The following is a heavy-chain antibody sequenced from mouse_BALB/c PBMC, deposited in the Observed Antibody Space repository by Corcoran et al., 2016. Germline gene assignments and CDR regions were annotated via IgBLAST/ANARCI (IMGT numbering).Heavy chain of an antibody. D-gene: IGHD4-1*01. CDR3: ATGTYYFDY. J-gene: IGHJ2*01. CDR1: GYTFTNYG. Sequence: QIQLVQSGPERKKPGETVKISCKASGYTFTNYGMNWVKQAPGKGLKWMGWINTNTGEPTYAEEFKGRFAFSLETYASTAYLQINNLKNEDTATYFCATGTYYFDYWGQGTTLTVSS. CDR2: INTNTGEP. V-gene: IGHV9-3*02.